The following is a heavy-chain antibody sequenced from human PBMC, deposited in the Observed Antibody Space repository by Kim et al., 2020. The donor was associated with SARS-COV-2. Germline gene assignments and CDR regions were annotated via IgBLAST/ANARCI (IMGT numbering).Heavy chain of an antibody. CDR1: GYTFTSYG. CDR2: ISAYNGNT. Sequence: ASVKVSCKASGYTFTSYGISWVRQAPGQGLEWMGWISAYNGNTNYAQKLQGRVTMTTDTSTSTAYMELRSLRSDDTAVYYCARDEAGIQLWLRPESDMDVWGQGTTVTVSS. V-gene: IGHV1-18*01. D-gene: IGHD5-18*01. CDR3: ARDEAGIQLWLRPESDMDV. J-gene: IGHJ6*02.